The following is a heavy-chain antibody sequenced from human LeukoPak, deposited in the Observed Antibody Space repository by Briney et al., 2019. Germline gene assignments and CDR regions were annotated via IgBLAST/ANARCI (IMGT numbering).Heavy chain of an antibody. CDR2: INHSGSA. D-gene: IGHD3-3*01. CDR3: ARGLEYDFWSGNYSDGFDK. CDR1: GGSFSTYY. V-gene: IGHV4-34*01. J-gene: IGHJ3*02. Sequence: PSETLPLTCAVYGGSFSTYYWSWIRQPPGKGLEWIGVINHSGSANYNPSLKSRVTISVDTSKNQCSLQLNSLTAADTAVYYCARGLEYDFWSGNYSDGFDKWGQGTMVTVSP.